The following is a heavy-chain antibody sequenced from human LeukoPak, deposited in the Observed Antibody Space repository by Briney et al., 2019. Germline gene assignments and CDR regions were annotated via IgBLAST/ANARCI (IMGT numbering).Heavy chain of an antibody. V-gene: IGHV1-69*04. CDR3: AKDQGLTAPPPYGLDV. CDR1: GGTFSSSA. J-gene: IGHJ6*02. CDR2: IIPVLNIT. D-gene: IGHD5-18*01. Sequence: GASVKVSCKTSGGTFSSSAITWVRQATGQGLEWMGRIIPVLNITTYAQKFQGRVTITADTSTSTVYMELSSLRSEETAVYYCAKDQGLTAPPPYGLDVWGRGTTVIVTS.